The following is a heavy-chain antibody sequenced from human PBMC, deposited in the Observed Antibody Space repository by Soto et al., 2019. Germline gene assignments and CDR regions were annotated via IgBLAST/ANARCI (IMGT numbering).Heavy chain of an antibody. CDR3: ARFPAYYDSSGYSVGAFDI. CDR1: GYTFTSYA. Sequence: ASVKVSCKASGYTFTSYAMHWVRQAPGQRLEWMGWINAGNGNTKYSQKFQGRVTITRDTSASTAYMELSSLRSEDTAVYYCARFPAYYDSSGYSVGAFDIWGQGTMVTV. CDR2: INAGNGNT. V-gene: IGHV1-3*01. D-gene: IGHD3-22*01. J-gene: IGHJ3*02.